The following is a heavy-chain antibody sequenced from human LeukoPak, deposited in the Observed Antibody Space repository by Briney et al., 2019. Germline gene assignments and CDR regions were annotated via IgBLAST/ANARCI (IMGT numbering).Heavy chain of an antibody. J-gene: IGHJ4*02. CDR2: INWYGGST. CDR3: ARDLTVGPTTDYFDY. CDR1: GFTFYVYG. V-gene: IGHV3-20*04. D-gene: IGHD1-26*01. Sequence: GGSLRLSCADSGFTFYVYGLCWVRHAPGEGVGWVSGINWYGGSTCYADSVKGRFTMSRDNAKSSLYLQMNSLRAEDTALYYCARDLTVGPTTDYFDYWGQGTLVADSS.